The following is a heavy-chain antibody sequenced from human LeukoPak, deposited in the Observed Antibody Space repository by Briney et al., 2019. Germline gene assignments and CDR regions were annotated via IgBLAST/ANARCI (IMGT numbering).Heavy chain of an antibody. CDR3: ARDGARCSGGSCYSGTVWFDP. J-gene: IGHJ5*02. D-gene: IGHD2-15*01. CDR1: GGTFISYA. V-gene: IGHV1-69*13. CDR2: IIPIFGTA. Sequence: SVKVSCKASGGTFISYAISWVRQAPGQGLEWLGGIIPIFGTANYAQKFQGRVTITADESTSTAYMELSSLRSEDTAVYYCARDGARCSGGSCYSGTVWFDPWGQGTLVTVSS.